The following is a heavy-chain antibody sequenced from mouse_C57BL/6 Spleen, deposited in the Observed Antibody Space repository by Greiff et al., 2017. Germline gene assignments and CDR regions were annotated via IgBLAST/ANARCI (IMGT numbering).Heavy chain of an antibody. CDR1: GFTFTDYY. CDR3: ARSPTMITTGYYYAMDY. D-gene: IGHD2-4*01. J-gene: IGHJ4*01. V-gene: IGHV7-3*01. CDR2: IRNKANGYTT. Sequence: EVKLEESGGGLVQPGGSLSLSCAASGFTFTDYYMSWVRQPPGKALEWLGFIRNKANGYTTEYSASVKGRFTISRDNSQSILYLQMNALRAEDSATYYCARSPTMITTGYYYAMDYWGQGTSVTVSS.